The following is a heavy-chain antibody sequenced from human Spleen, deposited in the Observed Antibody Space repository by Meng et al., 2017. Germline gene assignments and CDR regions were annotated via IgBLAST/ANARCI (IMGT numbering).Heavy chain of an antibody. Sequence: QVQLVQSGAGVKKPGASVKVSCKASGYTFTRYAMNWVRQSPGQGLEWMGWINTNTGNPTYAQGFTGRFVFSLDTSVSTAYLQISSLQAEDTGVYYCTRDDVGRAGAGSSWGQGTLVTVSS. CDR1: GYTFTRYA. V-gene: IGHV7-4-1*02. CDR2: INTNTGNP. CDR3: TRDDVGRAGAGSS. D-gene: IGHD6-13*01. J-gene: IGHJ5*02.